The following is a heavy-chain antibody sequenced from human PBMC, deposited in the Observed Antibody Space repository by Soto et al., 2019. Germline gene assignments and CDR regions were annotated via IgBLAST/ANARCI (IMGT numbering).Heavy chain of an antibody. V-gene: IGHV3-23*01. CDR3: AKDQAVLSGIMITFGGVIAQYYFDY. J-gene: IGHJ4*02. CDR1: GFTFSSYA. D-gene: IGHD3-16*02. CDR2: ISGSGGST. Sequence: PGGSLRLSCAASGFTFSSYAMSWVRQAPGKGLEWVSAISGSGGSTYYADYVKGRFTISRDNSKNTLYLQMNSLRAEDTAVYYCAKDQAVLSGIMITFGGVIAQYYFDYWGQGTLVTVSS.